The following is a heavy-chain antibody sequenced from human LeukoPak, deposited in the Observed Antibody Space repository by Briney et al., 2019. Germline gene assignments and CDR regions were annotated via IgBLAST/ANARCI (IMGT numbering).Heavy chain of an antibody. CDR2: ISSSSSYI. D-gene: IGHD3-22*01. Sequence: PGESLRLSCAASGFTFSSYSMNWVRQAPGKGLEWVSSISSSSSYIYYADSVKGRFTISRDNAKNSLFLKMNSLRAEDTAVYYCARDSDFDSSGYYPYYYYYKMGVWGQGTTVTVSS. V-gene: IGHV3-21*01. CDR1: GFTFSSYS. J-gene: IGHJ6*02. CDR3: ARDSDFDSSGYYPYYYYYKMGV.